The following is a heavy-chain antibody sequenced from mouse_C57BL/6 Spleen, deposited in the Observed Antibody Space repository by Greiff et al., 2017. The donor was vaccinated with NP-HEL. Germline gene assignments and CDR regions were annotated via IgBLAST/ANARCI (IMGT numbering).Heavy chain of an antibody. J-gene: IGHJ2*01. V-gene: IGHV1-64*01. CDR2: IHPNSGST. Sequence: QVQLQQPGAELVKPGASVKLSCKASGYTFTSYWMHWVKQRPGQGLEWIGMIHPNSGSTNYNEKFKSKATLTVDKSSSTAYMQLSSLTSEDSAVYYCARETTVVATVDYWGQGTTLTVSS. D-gene: IGHD1-1*01. CDR1: GYTFTSYW. CDR3: ARETTVVATVDY.